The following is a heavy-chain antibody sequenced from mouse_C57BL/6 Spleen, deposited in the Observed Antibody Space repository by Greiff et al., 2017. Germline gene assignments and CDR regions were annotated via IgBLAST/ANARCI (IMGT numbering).Heavy chain of an antibody. D-gene: IGHD2-1*01. Sequence: QVQLQQPGTELVKPGASVKLSCKASGYTFTSYWMHWVKQRPGQGLEWIGNINPSNGGTNYNEKFKSKAILTVDNSSSTAYMQLSSLTSEDSAVYYCARFDYGNYVFAYWGQGTLVTVSA. CDR3: ARFDYGNYVFAY. CDR1: GYTFTSYW. J-gene: IGHJ3*01. CDR2: INPSNGGT. V-gene: IGHV1-53*01.